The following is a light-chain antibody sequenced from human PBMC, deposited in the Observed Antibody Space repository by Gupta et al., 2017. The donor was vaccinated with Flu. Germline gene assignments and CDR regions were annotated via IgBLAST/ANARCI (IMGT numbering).Light chain of an antibody. CDR1: QRISSY. Sequence: PSSLSASVGDRVTITSLASQRISSYLNWYQQKPGKAPKLLIYAASSLQSGVPSRFSGSGSGTDFTLTISRLQPEDFATYYCQQSDSTPVTFGHGTKVDIK. J-gene: IGKJ3*01. CDR2: AAS. CDR3: QQSDSTPVT. V-gene: IGKV1-39*01.